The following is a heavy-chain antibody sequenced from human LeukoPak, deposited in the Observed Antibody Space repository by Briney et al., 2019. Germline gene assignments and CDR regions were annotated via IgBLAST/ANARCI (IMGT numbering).Heavy chain of an antibody. CDR1: GFTFSSYS. D-gene: IGHD6-13*01. CDR2: ISNSSSYI. Sequence: GGSLRLSCAASGFTFSSYSMNWVRQAPGKGLEWVSSISNSSSYIYYADSVKGRFTISRDNAKNSLYLQMNSLRAEDTAVYYCARSIDSSSWTLWGQGTLVTVSS. V-gene: IGHV3-21*01. CDR3: ARSIDSSSWTL. J-gene: IGHJ4*02.